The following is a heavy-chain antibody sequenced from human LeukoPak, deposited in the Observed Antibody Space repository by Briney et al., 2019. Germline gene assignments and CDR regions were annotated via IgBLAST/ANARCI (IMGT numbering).Heavy chain of an antibody. V-gene: IGHV3-74*03. J-gene: IGHJ3*02. CDR3: ARSKSWYCNAAFDI. CDR1: RVTFSSHW. D-gene: IGHD6-13*01. Sequence: GRSLSLSCAVSRVTFSSHWMHCVREAPGKGLGWVSRINGDVSNTTYADSVKGRFTISRDSPKNTLYLQRNSLMAQNTAVYHCARSKSWYCNAAFDIWGQGAIVSVS. CDR2: INGDVSNT.